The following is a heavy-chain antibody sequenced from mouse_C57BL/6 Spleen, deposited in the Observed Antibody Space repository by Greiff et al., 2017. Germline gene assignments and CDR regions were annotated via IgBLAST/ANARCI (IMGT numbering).Heavy chain of an antibody. J-gene: IGHJ4*01. CDR2: IYPGSGST. D-gene: IGHD2-2*01. CDR3: AGRYGYDGGGPYAMDY. Sequence: QVQLQQPGAELVKPGASVKMSCKASGYTFTSYWITWVKQRPGQGLEWIGDIYPGSGSTNYNEKFKSKATLTVDTSSSTAYMQLRSRTSEDSAVYYGAGRYGYDGGGPYAMDYWGQGTSVTVSS. CDR1: GYTFTSYW. V-gene: IGHV1-55*01.